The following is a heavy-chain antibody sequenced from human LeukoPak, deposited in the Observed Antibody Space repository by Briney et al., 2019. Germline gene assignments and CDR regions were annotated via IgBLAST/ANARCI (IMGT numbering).Heavy chain of an antibody. J-gene: IGHJ3*02. Sequence: GGSLRLSCVASGFTFTNYWMNWVRQAPGKGLEWVASIKQDGSQKSYVDSVKGRFTISRDNSKNTLYLQMNSLRAEDTAVYYCARDYMTTVPRAIWGQGTMVTVSS. D-gene: IGHD4-11*01. V-gene: IGHV3-7*01. CDR3: ARDYMTTVPRAI. CDR2: IKQDGSQK. CDR1: GFTFTNYW.